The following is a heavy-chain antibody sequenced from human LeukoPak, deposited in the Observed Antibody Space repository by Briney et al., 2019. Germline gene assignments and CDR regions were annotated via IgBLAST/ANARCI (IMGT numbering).Heavy chain of an antibody. Sequence: SETLSLTCAGYGVPFSGYYWNWIRQPPGKGLEWMGEINHNGYTNYNPSLESRVTISVDTSKNQFSLKVYSLTAADTAVYFCARAGTGDRSAVFDYWGQEILVTVSS. CDR1: GVPFSGYY. J-gene: IGHJ4*02. CDR2: INHNGYT. D-gene: IGHD7-27*01. V-gene: IGHV4-34*01. CDR3: ARAGTGDRSAVFDY.